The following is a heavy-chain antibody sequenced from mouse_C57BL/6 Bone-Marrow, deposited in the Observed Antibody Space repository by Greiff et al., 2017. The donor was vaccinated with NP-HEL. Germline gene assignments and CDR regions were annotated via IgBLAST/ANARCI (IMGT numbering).Heavy chain of an antibody. Sequence: QVQLQQPGAELVKPGASVKLSCKASGYTFTSYWMHWVKQRPGQGLEWIGMIHPNSGSTNYNEKFKSKATLTVDKSSSTAYMQLSSLTSEDSAVYYCAREEVVAPYWYFDVWGTGTTVTVSS. J-gene: IGHJ1*03. CDR3: AREEVVAPYWYFDV. CDR2: IHPNSGST. D-gene: IGHD1-1*01. CDR1: GYTFTSYW. V-gene: IGHV1-64*01.